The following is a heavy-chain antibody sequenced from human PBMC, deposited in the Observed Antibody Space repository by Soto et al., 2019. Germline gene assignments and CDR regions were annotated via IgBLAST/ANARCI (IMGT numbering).Heavy chain of an antibody. J-gene: IGHJ6*03. CDR1: GYTFTSYG. Sequence: GASVKVSCKASGYTFTSYGISWVRQAPGQGLEWMGWISAYNGNTNYAQKLQGRVTMTTDTSTSTAYMELRSLRSDDTAVYYCARVFGDYKYYYYMDVWGKGTTVTVSS. D-gene: IGHD4-17*01. CDR3: ARVFGDYKYYYYMDV. V-gene: IGHV1-18*01. CDR2: ISAYNGNT.